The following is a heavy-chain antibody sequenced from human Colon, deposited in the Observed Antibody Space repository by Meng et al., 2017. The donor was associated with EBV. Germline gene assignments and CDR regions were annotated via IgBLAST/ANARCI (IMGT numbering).Heavy chain of an antibody. V-gene: IGHV3-53*01. CDR3: AVGLSCTGRSCYHFDC. D-gene: IGHD2-15*01. Sequence: ERELLVSGGDLIHPGGSLGLSCAASGFTVGNNYMTWVRQAPGKGLEWVSIIYSGGSTYYADSVQGRFTVSRDNSQNTLYLQMNSLRGEDTAVYYCAVGLSCTGRSCYHFDCWGQGTLVTVSS. J-gene: IGHJ4*02. CDR2: IYSGGST. CDR1: GFTVGNNY.